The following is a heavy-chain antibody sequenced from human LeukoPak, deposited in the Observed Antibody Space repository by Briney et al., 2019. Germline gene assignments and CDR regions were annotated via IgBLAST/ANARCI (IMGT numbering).Heavy chain of an antibody. CDR1: GGSIRSTNW. V-gene: IGHV4-4*02. J-gene: IGHJ4*02. CDR2: IYHTGTT. Sequence: SGTLSLTCAVSGGSIRSTNWWTWVRQPPGKGLEWIGEIYHTGTTNYNPPLKSRVTISVDKSKNQFSLKVNSVTAADTAVYYCARDGGYGSGSALWGQGTLITVSS. D-gene: IGHD3-10*01. CDR3: ARDGGYGSGSAL.